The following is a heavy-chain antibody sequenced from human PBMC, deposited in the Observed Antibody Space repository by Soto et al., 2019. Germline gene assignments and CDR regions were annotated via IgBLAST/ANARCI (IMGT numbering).Heavy chain of an antibody. D-gene: IGHD1-26*01. V-gene: IGHV4-59*02. CDR2: IYASGRP. CDR1: GGCVSVYY. J-gene: IGHJ4*02. Sequence: PSETMSLTWTISGGCVSVYYWSWIRQYTGPGLEWIGYIYASGRPYYNPSLRSRVTISADTSKNQISLKLTSPTAADTAVYYCARGVGSSPPQYWGRGTLVTVSS. CDR3: ARGVGSSPPQY.